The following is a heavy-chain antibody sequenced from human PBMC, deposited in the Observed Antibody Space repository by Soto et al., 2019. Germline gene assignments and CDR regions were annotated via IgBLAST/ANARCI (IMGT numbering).Heavy chain of an antibody. CDR3: ARRLNDLRFLEWSPDDAFDI. Sequence: TLSLTCTVSGGSISSGYYYWSLILHPPWKGLEWIGYIYYSGSTYYNPSLKSRVTISVDTSKNQFSLKLSSVTAADTAVYYCARRLNDLRFLEWSPDDAFDIWGQGTMVTVSS. CDR2: IYYSGST. J-gene: IGHJ3*02. D-gene: IGHD3-3*01. V-gene: IGHV4-30-4*01. CDR1: GGSISSGYYY.